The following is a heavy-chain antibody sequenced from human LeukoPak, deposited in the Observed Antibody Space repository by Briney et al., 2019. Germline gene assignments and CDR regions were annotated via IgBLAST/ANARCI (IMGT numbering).Heavy chain of an antibody. CDR2: ISSSGSTI. V-gene: IGHV3-11*01. CDR1: GFTFSDYY. D-gene: IGHD2-15*01. J-gene: IGHJ4*02. CDR3: ARESQRSFYFDY. Sequence: GGSLRLSCAASGFTFSDYYMSWIRQAPGKGLEWVSYISSSGSTIYYADTVKGRFTISRDNAKNSLYLQMNSLRAEDTAVYYCARESQRSFYFDYWGQGTLVTVSS.